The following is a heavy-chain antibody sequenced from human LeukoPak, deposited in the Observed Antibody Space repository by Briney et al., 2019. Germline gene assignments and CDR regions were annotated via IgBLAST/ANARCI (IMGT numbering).Heavy chain of an antibody. CDR3: AREVSNSGSPDY. CDR2: MNPNSGNT. D-gene: IGHD1-26*01. V-gene: IGHV1-8*01. J-gene: IGHJ4*02. CDR1: GYTFTSYD. Sequence: ASVKVSCKASGYTFTSYDINWVRQATGQGLEWMGWMNPNSGNTGYAQKFQGRVTMTRNTSISTAYMELSSLRSDDTAVYYCAREVSNSGSPDYWGQGTLVTVSP.